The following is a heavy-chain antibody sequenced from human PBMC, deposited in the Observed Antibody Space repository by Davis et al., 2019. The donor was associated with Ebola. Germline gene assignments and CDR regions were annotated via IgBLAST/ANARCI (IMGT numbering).Heavy chain of an antibody. D-gene: IGHD5-12*01. Sequence: PSRGLEWLGRTYYNSKWFHDYAPSVKTRITIYADTSKNLFSLQLSSVTPEDTAVYYCARGWLRGYLDYWGQGTLVTVSS. J-gene: IGHJ4*02. CDR2: TYYNSKWFH. CDR3: ARGWLRGYLDY. V-gene: IGHV6-1*01.